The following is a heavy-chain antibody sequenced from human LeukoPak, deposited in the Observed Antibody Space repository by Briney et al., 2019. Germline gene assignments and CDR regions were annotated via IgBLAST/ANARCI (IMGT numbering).Heavy chain of an antibody. V-gene: IGHV4-39*07. D-gene: IGHD6-13*01. CDR1: GGSISSSSYY. CDR2: IYYSGST. Sequence: SETLSLTCTVSGGSISSSSYYWGWIRQPPEKGLEWIGSIYYSGSTYYNPSLKSRVTISVDTSKNQFSLKLSSVTAADTAVYYCARAIWLHSSSWSPIHGFDPWGQGTLVTVSS. J-gene: IGHJ5*02. CDR3: ARAIWLHSSSWSPIHGFDP.